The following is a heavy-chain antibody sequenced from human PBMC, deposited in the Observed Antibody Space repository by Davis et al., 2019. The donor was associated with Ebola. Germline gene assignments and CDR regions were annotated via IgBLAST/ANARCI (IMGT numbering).Heavy chain of an antibody. CDR1: GFTFSSYS. J-gene: IGHJ4*02. CDR2: ISSSSSYI. D-gene: IGHD3-16*01. CDR3: ARGRGVWVPHYFDY. V-gene: IGHV3-21*04. Sequence: PGGSLRLSCAASGFTFSSYSMNWVRQAPGKGLEWVSSISSSSSYIYYADSVKGRFTISRDNAKNSMYLQMNSLRAEDTAVYYCARGRGVWVPHYFDYWGQGTLVTVSS.